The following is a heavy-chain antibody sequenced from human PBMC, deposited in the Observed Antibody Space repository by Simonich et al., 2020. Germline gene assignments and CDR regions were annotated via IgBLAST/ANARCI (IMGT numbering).Heavy chain of an antibody. D-gene: IGHD1-1*01. CDR3: ARGKGWKNAFDI. J-gene: IGHJ3*02. Sequence: QVQLQQRGAGLLKPSETLSLTCAVYGGSFRGYSGSWIRQPPGEGLEWIGEINHSGGTNYNPSLKSRGTISVDTSKNQFSLKLSSVTAADTAVYYCARGKGWKNAFDIWGQGTMVTVSS. V-gene: IGHV4-34*01. CDR2: INHSGGT. CDR1: GGSFRGYS.